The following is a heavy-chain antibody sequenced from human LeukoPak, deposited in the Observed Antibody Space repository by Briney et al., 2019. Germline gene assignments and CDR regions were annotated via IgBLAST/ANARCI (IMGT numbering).Heavy chain of an antibody. V-gene: IGHV1-2*02. D-gene: IGHD3-10*01. J-gene: IGHJ3*02. CDR3: ARGTLLWFGDNAFDI. CDR2: INPNSGGT. CDR1: GYTFTGYY. Sequence: ASVKVSCKASGYTFTGYYMHWVRQAPGQGLEWMGWINPNSGGTNYAQKFQGRVTMTRDTSISTAYMELSRLRSDDTAVYYCARGTLLWFGDNAFDIWGQGTMVTVSS.